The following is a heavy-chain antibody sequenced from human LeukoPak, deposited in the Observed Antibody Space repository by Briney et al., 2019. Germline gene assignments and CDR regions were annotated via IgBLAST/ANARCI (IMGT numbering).Heavy chain of an antibody. CDR2: IYHSGTT. Sequence: SETLSLTCNVSGYSISSDYYWGWIRQPPGKGLEWIGSIYHSGTTYYNPSLKSRVTTSVDTSKNQFSLKLSSVTAADTAVYYCARGANDYGSGSLYSWFDPWGQGTLVTVSS. D-gene: IGHD3-10*01. CDR3: ARGANDYGSGSLYSWFDP. V-gene: IGHV4-38-2*02. CDR1: GYSISSDYY. J-gene: IGHJ5*02.